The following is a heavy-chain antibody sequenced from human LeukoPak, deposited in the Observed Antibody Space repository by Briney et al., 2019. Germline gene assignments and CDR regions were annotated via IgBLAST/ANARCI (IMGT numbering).Heavy chain of an antibody. Sequence: PAGSLRLSCAASGFTFTSFWMNWVRQVPGKGLEWVANVNLDGSQQFYLESVRGRFTISRDNAKNSLSLQMNNLRDEDTAVYYCAARRADLTTAYWGQGTLITVSA. CDR2: VNLDGSQQ. J-gene: IGHJ4*02. CDR3: AARRADLTTAY. CDR1: GFTFTSFW. D-gene: IGHD1-14*01. V-gene: IGHV3-7*01.